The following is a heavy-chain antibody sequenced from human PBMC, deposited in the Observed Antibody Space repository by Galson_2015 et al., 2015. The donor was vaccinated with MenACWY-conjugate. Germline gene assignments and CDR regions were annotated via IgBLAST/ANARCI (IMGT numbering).Heavy chain of an antibody. CDR1: GSTFSNYA. D-gene: IGHD5-18*01. CDR3: ARAHLGYGYDYFDP. CDR2: INVGTGTT. V-gene: IGHV1-3*01. J-gene: IGHJ5*02. Sequence: SVKVSCKASGSTFSNYAMHWLRQAPGQRLEYMGWINVGTGTTRSSQKFQDRVTINTDTSANTAYMELSSLRSEDTAVYFCARAHLGYGYDYFDPWGQGTLVTVSS.